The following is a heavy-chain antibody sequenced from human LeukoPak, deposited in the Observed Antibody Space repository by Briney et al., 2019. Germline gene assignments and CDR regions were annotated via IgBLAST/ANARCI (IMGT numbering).Heavy chain of an antibody. CDR1: GNSFTSYW. V-gene: IGHV5-51*01. Sequence: GESLKISCKGSGNSFTSYWIGGVGQMPGKGLEWMGIIYPGDSDTRYSPSFQGQVTISADKSTSTAYLQWSSLKASDTATYYWARRVDVARVIDAFDIWGQGTMVTVSS. D-gene: IGHD5-24*01. J-gene: IGHJ3*02. CDR3: ARRVDVARVIDAFDI. CDR2: IYPGDSDT.